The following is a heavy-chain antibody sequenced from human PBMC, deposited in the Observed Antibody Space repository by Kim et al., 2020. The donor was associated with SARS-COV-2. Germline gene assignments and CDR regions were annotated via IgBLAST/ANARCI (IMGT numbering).Heavy chain of an antibody. Sequence: DTRYSPSFQGQVTISADKSISTAYLQWSSLKASDTAMYYCARRRGYDYDYWGQGTLVTVSS. J-gene: IGHJ4*02. CDR3: ARRRGYDYDY. V-gene: IGHV5-51*01. CDR2: DT. D-gene: IGHD5-12*01.